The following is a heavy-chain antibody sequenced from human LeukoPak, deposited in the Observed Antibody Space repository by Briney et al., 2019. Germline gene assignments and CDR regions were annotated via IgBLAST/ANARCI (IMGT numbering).Heavy chain of an antibody. J-gene: IGHJ5*02. V-gene: IGHV3-21*01. D-gene: IGHD4-17*01. CDR3: ARGGGTTPTRRWSNWFDP. Sequence: PGGSLRLSCAASGFTFSSYSMNWVRQAPGKGLEWVSSISSSSSYIYYADSVKGRFTISRDNAKNSLYLQMNSLRAEDTAVYYCARGGGTTPTRRWSNWFDPWGQGTLVTVSS. CDR2: ISSSSSYI. CDR1: GFTFSSYS.